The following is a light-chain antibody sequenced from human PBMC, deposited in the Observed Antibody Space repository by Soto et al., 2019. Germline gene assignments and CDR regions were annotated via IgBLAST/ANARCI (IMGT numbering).Light chain of an antibody. CDR2: DNN. Sequence: QSVLTQPPSVSAAPGQKVTIYCSGSSSNIGNNYVSWYQQLPGTAPKLLIYDNNKRPSGIPDRFSGSKSGTSATLGITGLQTGDDADYYCGTWDSSLSAYVFGTGTKLTVL. CDR3: GTWDSSLSAYV. V-gene: IGLV1-51*01. CDR1: SSNIGNNY. J-gene: IGLJ1*01.